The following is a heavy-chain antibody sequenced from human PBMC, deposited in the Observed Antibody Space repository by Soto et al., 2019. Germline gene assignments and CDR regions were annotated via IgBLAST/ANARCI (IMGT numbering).Heavy chain of an antibody. V-gene: IGHV4-4*02. CDR2: IYHSGST. D-gene: IGHD3-10*01. J-gene: IGHJ6*02. CDR3: ARAAGYYYYGMDV. Sequence: PSETLSLTCAVSGGSISSSNWWSWVRQPPGKGLEWIGEIYHSGSTNYNPSLKSRVTISVDKSKNQFSLKLSSVTAADTAVYYCARAAGYYYYGMDVWGQGTTVTVSS. CDR1: GGSISSSNW.